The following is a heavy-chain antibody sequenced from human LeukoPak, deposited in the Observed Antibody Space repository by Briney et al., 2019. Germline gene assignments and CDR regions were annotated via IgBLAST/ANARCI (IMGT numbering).Heavy chain of an antibody. V-gene: IGHV1-2*02. J-gene: IGHJ5*02. Sequence: ASVKVSCKASGYTFTGCYMHWVRQAPGQGLEWMGWINPNSGGTNYAQKFQGRVTMIRDTSISTAYMELSRLRSDDTAVYYCARGRGSMIVVVEFDPWGQGTLVTVSS. CDR2: INPNSGGT. D-gene: IGHD3-22*01. CDR3: ARGRGSMIVVVEFDP. CDR1: GYTFTGCY.